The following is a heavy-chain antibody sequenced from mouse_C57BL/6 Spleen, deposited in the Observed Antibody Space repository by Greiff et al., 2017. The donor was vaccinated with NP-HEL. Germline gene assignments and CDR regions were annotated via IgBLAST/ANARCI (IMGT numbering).Heavy chain of an antibody. CDR3: ARRGLYYGSSVDY. Sequence: QVQLQQPGAELVMPGASVKLSCKASGYTFTSYWMHWVKQRPGQGLEWIGEIDPSDSYTNYNQKFKGKSTLTVDKSSSTAYMQLSSLTSEDSAVYYCARRGLYYGSSVDYWGQGTTLTVSS. CDR1: GYTFTSYW. CDR2: IDPSDSYT. D-gene: IGHD1-1*01. J-gene: IGHJ2*01. V-gene: IGHV1-69*01.